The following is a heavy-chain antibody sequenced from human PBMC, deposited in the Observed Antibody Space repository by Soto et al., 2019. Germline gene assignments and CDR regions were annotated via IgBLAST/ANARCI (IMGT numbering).Heavy chain of an antibody. Sequence: QVQLVESGGGVVQPGRSLRLSCAASRFTFSSYGIHWVRQAPGKGLEWVAVISYDGSNKYYADSVKGRFTISRDNSKNTLYLQMDSLRAEDSAVYYCAKASSSWDGYYYYGMDVWDPGTTVTVSS. J-gene: IGHJ6*02. D-gene: IGHD6-13*01. CDR3: AKASSSWDGYYYYGMDV. V-gene: IGHV3-30*18. CDR1: RFTFSSYG. CDR2: ISYDGSNK.